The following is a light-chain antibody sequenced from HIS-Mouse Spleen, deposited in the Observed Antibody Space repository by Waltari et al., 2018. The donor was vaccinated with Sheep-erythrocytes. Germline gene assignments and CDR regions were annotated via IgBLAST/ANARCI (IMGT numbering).Light chain of an antibody. V-gene: IGLV2-8*01. CDR3: SSYAGSNNWV. Sequence: QSALTQPPSASGSPGQSVTISCTGTGSDVGGYNYVSWYQQHPGKAPKLMIYEGSKRPSGVPDRFSGSKSGNTASLTVAGRQAEDEADYYCSSYAGSNNWVFGGGTKLTVL. CDR1: GSDVGGYNY. J-gene: IGLJ3*02. CDR2: EGS.